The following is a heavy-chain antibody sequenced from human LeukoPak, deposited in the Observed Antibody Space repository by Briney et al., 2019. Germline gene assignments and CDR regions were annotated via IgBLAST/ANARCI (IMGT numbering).Heavy chain of an antibody. CDR2: IYYSGST. D-gene: IGHD4-17*01. V-gene: IGHV4-59*01. Sequence: PSETLSLTCTVSGDSINNYYWGWIRQPPGKGLEWIGSIYYSGSTNYNPSLKSRVTISIDTSKNQFSLKLSSVTAADTAVYYCARVPHFGDYGWFDPWGQGTLVTVSS. CDR1: GDSINNYY. CDR3: ARVPHFGDYGWFDP. J-gene: IGHJ5*02.